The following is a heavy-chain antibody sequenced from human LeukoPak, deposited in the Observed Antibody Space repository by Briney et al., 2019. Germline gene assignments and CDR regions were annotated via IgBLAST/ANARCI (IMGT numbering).Heavy chain of an antibody. Sequence: SQTLSLTCTVSGGSISSGDYYWSWIRQPPGKGLEWIGYIYYSGSTYYNPSLKSRVTISVDTSKNQFSLKLSSVTAADTAVYYCARARPAARVFDYWGQGTLVTVSS. CDR2: IYYSGST. CDR3: ARARPAARVFDY. CDR1: GGSISSGDYY. J-gene: IGHJ4*02. D-gene: IGHD2-2*01. V-gene: IGHV4-30-4*08.